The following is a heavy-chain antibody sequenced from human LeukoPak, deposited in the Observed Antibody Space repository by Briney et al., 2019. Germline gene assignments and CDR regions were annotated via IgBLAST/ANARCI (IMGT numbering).Heavy chain of an antibody. CDR2: ISGSGGST. CDR1: GFTFSSYA. CDR3: AKEGADYDSSGYYYYFDY. J-gene: IGHJ4*02. D-gene: IGHD3-22*01. V-gene: IGHV3-23*01. Sequence: PGGSLRLSCAASGFTFSSYAMSWVRQAPGKGLEWVSAISGSGGSTYYADSVKGRFTISRDNSKNTLYLQMNSLRAEDTAVYYCAKEGADYDSSGYYYYFDYWGRGTLVAVSS.